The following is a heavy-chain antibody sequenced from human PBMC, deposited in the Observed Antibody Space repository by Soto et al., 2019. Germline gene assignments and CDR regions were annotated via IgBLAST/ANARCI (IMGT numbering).Heavy chain of an antibody. Sequence: SETLSLSCAVSGASISSGGYSWSWIRQPPGKGLEWIGYMFQSGSTYYNPSLKGRVTISVDRSKNQFSLKLSSVTAADTAIYYCARESRSSQYVNNVYSHYWQFDLWGRGTLVTVSS. CDR3: ARESRSSQYVNNVYSHYWQFDL. CDR2: MFQSGST. J-gene: IGHJ2*01. CDR1: GASISSGGYS. D-gene: IGHD3-22*01. V-gene: IGHV4-30-2*01.